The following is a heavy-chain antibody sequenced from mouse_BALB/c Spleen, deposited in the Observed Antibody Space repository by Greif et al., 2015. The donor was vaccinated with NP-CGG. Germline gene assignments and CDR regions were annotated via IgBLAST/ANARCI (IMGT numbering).Heavy chain of an antibody. Sequence: EVMLVESGGGLVQPGGSLRLSCATSGFTFTDYYMSWVRPPPGQALEWLGFIRNKATGYTTEYSASVKGRFTISRDNSQSILYLQMIAPRAEDSATYYCARDGDYGYYAMDYWGQGTSVTVSS. D-gene: IGHD1-2*01. J-gene: IGHJ4*01. V-gene: IGHV7-3*02. CDR1: GFTFTDYY. CDR3: ARDGDYGYYAMDY. CDR2: IRNKATGYTT.